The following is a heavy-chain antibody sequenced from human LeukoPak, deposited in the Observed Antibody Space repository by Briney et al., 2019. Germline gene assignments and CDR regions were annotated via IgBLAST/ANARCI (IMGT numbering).Heavy chain of an antibody. D-gene: IGHD6-19*01. CDR3: ARDLGYSSGPNY. J-gene: IGHJ4*02. V-gene: IGHV3-21*01. CDR2: ISGGSSFT. CDR1: GFSFSSFS. Sequence: GSLRLSCAASGFSFSSFSMNWVRQAPGKGLEWVSYISGGSSFTYYVDSVKGRFTISRDNAKNSLYLQMNSLRAEDTAVYYCARDLGYSSGPNYWGQGTLVPVSS.